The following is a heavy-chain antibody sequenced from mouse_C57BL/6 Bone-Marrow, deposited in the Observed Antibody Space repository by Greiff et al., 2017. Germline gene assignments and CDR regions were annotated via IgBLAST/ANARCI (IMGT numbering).Heavy chain of an antibody. J-gene: IGHJ1*03. CDR3: ARERFYGSSYRWYFDV. CDR1: GYTFTDYY. D-gene: IGHD1-1*01. V-gene: IGHV1-19*01. CDR2: INPYNGGT. Sequence: EVQLQESGPVLVKPGASVKMSCKASGYTFTDYYMNWVKQRHGTSLVWIGVINPYNGGTSYNQKFKGKATLTVDKSSSTAYMELNSLTSVDSAVYYCARERFYGSSYRWYFDVWGTGTTVTVSS.